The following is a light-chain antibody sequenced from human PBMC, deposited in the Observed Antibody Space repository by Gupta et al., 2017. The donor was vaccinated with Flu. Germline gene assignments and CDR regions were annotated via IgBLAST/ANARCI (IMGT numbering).Light chain of an antibody. J-gene: IGLJ2*01. V-gene: IGLV6-57*01. CDR2: EDD. CDR3: QSYDSINRDVV. CDR1: SGSIATTY. Sequence: MPTHPLSLFEPSVKTVTISCTRSSGSIATTYVQWYQQRPGSSPTTVIYEDDQRPSGVPDRFSGSSGRSSNSASLTISGLMTEDEADYFCQSYDSINRDVVFGGGTKLTVL.